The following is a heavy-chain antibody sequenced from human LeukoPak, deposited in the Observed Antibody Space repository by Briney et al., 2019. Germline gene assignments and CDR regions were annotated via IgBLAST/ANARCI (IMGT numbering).Heavy chain of an antibody. Sequence: ASVKVSCKASGYTFTSYAMHWVRQAPGQRLEWMGWINAGNGNTKYSQNFQGRVTNTRDTSASPASMELSSLSSDDTAVYYCAKGAPRSSSIFDFWGPGTLVTVSS. D-gene: IGHD6-6*01. CDR2: INAGNGNT. CDR1: GYTFTSYA. J-gene: IGHJ4*02. V-gene: IGHV1-3*01. CDR3: AKGAPRSSSIFDF.